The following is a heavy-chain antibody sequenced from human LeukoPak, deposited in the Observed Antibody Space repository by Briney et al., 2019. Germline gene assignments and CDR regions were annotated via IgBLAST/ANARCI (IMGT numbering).Heavy chain of an antibody. CDR3: ARRRLGYYFDY. D-gene: IGHD5-24*01. CDR2: INPRGST. CDR1: GGSISSYY. J-gene: IGHJ4*02. Sequence: SETLSLTCTVSGGSISSYYWSWVRQPPGKGLEWIGEINPRGSTNYNPSLKSRVTLSADASKNQFSLTLNSVTAADTAVYYCARRRLGYYFDYWGQGTLVTVSS. V-gene: IGHV4-34*01.